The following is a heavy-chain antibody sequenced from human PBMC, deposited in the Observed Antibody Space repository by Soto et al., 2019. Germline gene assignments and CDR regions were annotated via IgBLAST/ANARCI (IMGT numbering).Heavy chain of an antibody. CDR3: ARAGYSSGWYKAAFDI. CDR1: GGSFSGYY. J-gene: IGHJ3*02. V-gene: IGHV4-34*01. D-gene: IGHD6-19*01. CDR2: IDHSGST. Sequence: SETLSLTCAVYGGSFSGYYWSWIRQPPGKGLGWIGEIDHSGSTNYNPSLKSRVTISVDTSKNQFSLKLSSVTAADTAVYYCARAGYSSGWYKAAFDIWGQGTMVTVS.